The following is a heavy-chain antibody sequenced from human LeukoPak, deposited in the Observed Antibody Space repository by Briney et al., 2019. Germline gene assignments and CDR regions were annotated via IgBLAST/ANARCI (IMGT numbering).Heavy chain of an antibody. V-gene: IGHV3-30*18. Sequence: PGRSLRLSCAASGFTFSGYGMHWVRQAPGKGLEWVAVISYDGSNKYYADSVKGRFTISRDNSKNTLYLQMNSLRAEDTAVYYCAKDLRRDAVRGAYWGQGTLVTVSS. J-gene: IGHJ4*02. D-gene: IGHD3-10*01. CDR3: AKDLRRDAVRGAY. CDR1: GFTFSGYG. CDR2: ISYDGSNK.